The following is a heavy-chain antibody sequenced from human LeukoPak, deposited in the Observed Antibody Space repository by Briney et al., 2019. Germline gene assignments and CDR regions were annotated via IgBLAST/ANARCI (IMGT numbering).Heavy chain of an antibody. CDR2: VSSSSSYI. D-gene: IGHD7-27*01. CDR3: ARDRNGGYDY. CDR1: GFTFSSYS. Sequence: GGSLRLSCAASGFTFSSYSMNWVRQAPGKGLEWVSSVSSSSSYIYYADSVKGRFTISRDNAKNSLYLQMNSLRAEDTAVYYCARDRNGGYDYWGQGTLVTVSS. J-gene: IGHJ4*02. V-gene: IGHV3-21*01.